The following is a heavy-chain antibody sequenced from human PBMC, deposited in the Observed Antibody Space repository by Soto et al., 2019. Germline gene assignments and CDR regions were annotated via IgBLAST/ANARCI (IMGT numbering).Heavy chain of an antibody. J-gene: IGHJ6*02. Sequence: ASVKVSCKASGYTFTSYGISWVRQAPGQGLEWMGWIIPIFGTANYAQKFQGRVKITADESTSTAYMELSSLRSEDTAVYYCARAVTEIKYYYYGMDVWGQGTTVTFSS. V-gene: IGHV1-69*13. D-gene: IGHD2-21*02. CDR3: ARAVTEIKYYYYGMDV. CDR2: IIPIFGTA. CDR1: GYTFTSYG.